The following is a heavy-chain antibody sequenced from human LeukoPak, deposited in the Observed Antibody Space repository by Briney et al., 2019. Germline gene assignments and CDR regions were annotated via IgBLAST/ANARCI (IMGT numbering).Heavy chain of an antibody. CDR2: IWYDGSNK. D-gene: IGHD3-10*01. V-gene: IGHV3-33*01. Sequence: GGSLRLSCAASGFTFSSYGMHWVRQAPGKGLEWVAVIWYDGSNKYYADSVKSRFTISRDNPKNTLYLQMNSLRAEDTAVYYCARGGAPSMVRGVYYYGMDVWGQGTTVTVSS. CDR1: GFTFSSYG. CDR3: ARGGAPSMVRGVYYYGMDV. J-gene: IGHJ6*02.